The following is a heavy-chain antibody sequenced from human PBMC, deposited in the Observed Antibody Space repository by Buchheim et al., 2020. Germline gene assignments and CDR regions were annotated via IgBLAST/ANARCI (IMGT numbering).Heavy chain of an antibody. J-gene: IGHJ4*02. D-gene: IGHD1-26*01. CDR2: IWYDGSNK. CDR1: GFTFSNYW. CDR3: ARDRRGIVGAWIDY. V-gene: IGHV3-33*08. Sequence: VQLVESGGGLAQPGGSLRLSCAASGFTFSNYWMSWVRQAPGKGLEWVAVIWYDGSNKYYADSVKGRFTISRDNSKNTLYLQMNSLRAEDTAVYYCARDRRGIVGAWIDYWGQGTL.